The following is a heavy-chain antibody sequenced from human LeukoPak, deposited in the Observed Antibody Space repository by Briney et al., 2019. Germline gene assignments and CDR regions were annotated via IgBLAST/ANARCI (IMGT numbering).Heavy chain of an antibody. CDR2: ISYDGSNK. V-gene: IGHV3-30*18. CDR3: AKDTVYVDIVATDEGYFDY. D-gene: IGHD5-12*01. J-gene: IGHJ4*02. Sequence: PGGSLRLSCAASGFTFSSYGMHWVRQAPGKGLEWVAVISYDGSNKYYADSVKGRFTISRDNSKNTLYLQMNSLRAEDTAVYYCAKDTVYVDIVATDEGYFDYWGQGTLVTASS. CDR1: GFTFSSYG.